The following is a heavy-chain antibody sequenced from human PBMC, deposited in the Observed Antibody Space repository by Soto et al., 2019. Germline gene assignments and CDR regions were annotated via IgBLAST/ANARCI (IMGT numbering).Heavy chain of an antibody. Sequence: EVQLVESGGGLVQPGGSLRLSCAASGFTVSTKYMSWGRQAPGKGLEWVSVIYSGGSTFYADSVRGRFTISRDNSKNTVNLQMNSLRAEDTAVYYCARDPGAADYWGQGTLVTVSS. CDR1: GFTVSTKY. CDR2: IYSGGST. D-gene: IGHD7-27*01. CDR3: ARDPGAADY. J-gene: IGHJ4*02. V-gene: IGHV3-66*01.